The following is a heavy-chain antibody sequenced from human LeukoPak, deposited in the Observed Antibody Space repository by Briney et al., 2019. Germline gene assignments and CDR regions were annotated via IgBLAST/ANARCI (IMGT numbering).Heavy chain of an antibody. D-gene: IGHD3-10*01. V-gene: IGHV1-2*02. Sequence: ASVKVSCKASGYSFSGHYMHWVRQAPGQGLEWMGWINPNSGGTNYAQKFQGRVTMTRDTSISTAYMELSRLRSDDTAVYYCAIDYYGSGSYGYYYMDVWGKGTTVTVSS. CDR2: INPNSGGT. CDR3: AIDYYGSGSYGYYYMDV. CDR1: GYSFSGHY. J-gene: IGHJ6*03.